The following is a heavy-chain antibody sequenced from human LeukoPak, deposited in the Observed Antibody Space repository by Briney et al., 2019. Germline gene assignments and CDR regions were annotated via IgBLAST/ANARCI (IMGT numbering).Heavy chain of an antibody. D-gene: IGHD2-2*01. V-gene: IGHV4-59*01. J-gene: IGHJ3*02. Sequence: SETLSLTCTVSGGSISGYYWSWIRQPPGKGLEWIGYIYDSGSTNYNPSLKSRVTISVDTSKNQFSLKLSSVTAADMAVYYCARGYCSSTSCFDAFDIWGQGTMVTVSS. CDR1: GGSISGYY. CDR2: IYDSGST. CDR3: ARGYCSSTSCFDAFDI.